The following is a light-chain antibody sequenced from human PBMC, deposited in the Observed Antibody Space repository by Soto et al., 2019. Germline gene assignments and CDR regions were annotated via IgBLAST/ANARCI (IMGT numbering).Light chain of an antibody. V-gene: IGKV1-9*01. CDR1: QCITTY. Sequence: IQLTQSPSSLPASVGDRVTITCRASQCITTYLAWYQQKPGKATKLLIYAASSLQSGVPSRFSGSGSGTEFTLTVNSLQPEDFATYYCQQGYTSAITFGQGHDWRL. CDR2: AAS. CDR3: QQGYTSAIT. J-gene: IGKJ5*01.